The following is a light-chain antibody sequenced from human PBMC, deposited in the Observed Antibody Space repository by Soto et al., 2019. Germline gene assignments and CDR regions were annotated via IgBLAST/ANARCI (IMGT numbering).Light chain of an antibody. J-gene: IGLJ1*01. CDR2: SNN. CDR1: SSKIGRNT. Sequence: QSVLTQPPSASGTPGQRVTISCSGSSSKIGRNTVNWYQQLPGTAPKLLIYSNNQRPSGVPDRFSGSKSDTSASLAICGLQSEDEADYYCAAWDDSLNGYVFGTGTKVTVL. CDR3: AAWDDSLNGYV. V-gene: IGLV1-44*01.